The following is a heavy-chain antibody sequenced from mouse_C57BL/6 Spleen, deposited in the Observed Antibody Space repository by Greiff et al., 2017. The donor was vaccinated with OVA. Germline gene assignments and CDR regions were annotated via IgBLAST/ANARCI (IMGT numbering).Heavy chain of an antibody. D-gene: IGHD3-2*02. CDR3: ARRLRSYAMDY. Sequence: QVQLQQPGAELVMPGASVKLSCKASGYTFTSYWMHWVKQRPGQGLEWIGEIDPSDSYTNYNQKFKGKSTLTVDKSSSTAYMQLSSLTSEDSAVYYCARRLRSYAMDYWGQGTSVTVSS. J-gene: IGHJ4*01. CDR2: IDPSDSYT. V-gene: IGHV1-69*01. CDR1: GYTFTSYW.